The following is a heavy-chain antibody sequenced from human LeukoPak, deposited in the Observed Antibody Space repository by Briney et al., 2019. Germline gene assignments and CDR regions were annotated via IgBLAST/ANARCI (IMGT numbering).Heavy chain of an antibody. Sequence: GASVKASCKASGFTFTSSAMQWVRQARGQRLEWIGWIVVGSGNTNYAQKFQERVTITRDMSTSTAYMELSSLRSEDTAVYYCAAVDSSSSAYQLDYWGQGTLVTVSS. V-gene: IGHV1-58*02. CDR3: AAVDSSSSAYQLDY. CDR2: IVVGSGNT. CDR1: GFTFTSSA. D-gene: IGHD6-6*01. J-gene: IGHJ4*02.